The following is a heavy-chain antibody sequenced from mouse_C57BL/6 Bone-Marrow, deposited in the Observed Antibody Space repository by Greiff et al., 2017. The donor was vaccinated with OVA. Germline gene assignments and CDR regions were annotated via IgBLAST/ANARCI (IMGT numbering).Heavy chain of an antibody. CDR3: ARGYGSSLFDY. D-gene: IGHD1-1*01. J-gene: IGHJ2*01. CDR1: GYTFQSYG. CDR2: IYLRSGNT. V-gene: IGHV1-81*01. Sequence: QVQLKESGAELARPGAQVKLSCKASGYTFQSYGLSWGNQRTGKGLEWIGEIYLRSGNTYYNEKFKGKATLTADKSSSTAYMELRSLTSEDSAVYFCARGYGSSLFDYWGQGTTLTVSS.